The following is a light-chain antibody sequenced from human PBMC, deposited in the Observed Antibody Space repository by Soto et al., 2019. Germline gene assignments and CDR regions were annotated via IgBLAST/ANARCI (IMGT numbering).Light chain of an antibody. CDR1: ESISRDY. Sequence: EIVLTQSPGTLSLSPGQRATLSCRASESISRDYLAWYQQRLGQAPRLLIYGASSGATGIPDRFSGSGSGTDFTLTISGLEPEDFAIYYCQQYGGVPYTFGQGTKLEIK. CDR2: GAS. J-gene: IGKJ2*01. V-gene: IGKV3-20*01. CDR3: QQYGGVPYT.